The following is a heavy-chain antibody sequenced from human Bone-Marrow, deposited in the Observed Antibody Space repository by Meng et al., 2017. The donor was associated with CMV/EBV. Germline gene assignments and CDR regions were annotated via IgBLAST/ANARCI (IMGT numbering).Heavy chain of an antibody. CDR1: GLTLSTHW. V-gene: IGHV3-74*01. CDR2: IGSDESTR. J-gene: IGHJ4*02. CDR3: ARDFDWSTAY. Sequence: WEAAGLTLSTHWMDWVRQAPGKGLVWGSRIGSDESTRSYADSVKGRFTISRDNAKSTVYLQMNSLRAEDTAVYYCARDFDWSTAYWGQGTLVTVSS. D-gene: IGHD3-9*01.